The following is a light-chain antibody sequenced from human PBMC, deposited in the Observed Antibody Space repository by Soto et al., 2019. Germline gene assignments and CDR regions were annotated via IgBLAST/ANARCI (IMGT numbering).Light chain of an antibody. CDR3: QQYNNWPWT. CDR2: AAS. J-gene: IGKJ1*01. Sequence: EIVMKHSPATLSVSPCERATLSCRAGQSVSINLAWYQQKPGQAPRLLIYAASARATGIPARFSGSGSGTEFTLTISSLQSEDFAVYYCQQYNNWPWTFGQGTKVDIK. V-gene: IGKV3-15*01. CDR1: QSVSIN.